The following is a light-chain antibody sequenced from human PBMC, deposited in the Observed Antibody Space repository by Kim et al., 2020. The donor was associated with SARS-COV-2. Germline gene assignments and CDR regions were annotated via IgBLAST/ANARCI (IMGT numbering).Light chain of an antibody. V-gene: IGLV1-40*01. CDR1: SSNIGAHYD. J-gene: IGLJ2*01. CDR3: QSYDRSLSGSI. Sequence: QSVLTQPPSVSGAPGQRVTISCTGSSSNIGAHYDVHWYQQLPGTAPKLLIYGNNNRPSGVPDRFSGSKSGTSASLAITGLQAEDEADYYCQSYDRSLSGSIFGGGTKVTVL. CDR2: GNN.